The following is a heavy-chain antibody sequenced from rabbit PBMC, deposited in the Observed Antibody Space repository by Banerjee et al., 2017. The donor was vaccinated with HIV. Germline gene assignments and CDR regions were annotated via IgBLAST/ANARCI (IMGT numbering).Heavy chain of an antibody. D-gene: IGHD2-1*01. CDR3: ARTDTIDWTLNL. J-gene: IGHJ4*01. CDR2: INTGSSGST. V-gene: IGHV1S45*01. Sequence: QEQLVESGGGLVQPEGSLTLTCTASGFSFSSSYWICWVRQAPGKGLEWIGCINTGSSGSTYYASWAKGRFTISKTSSTTVTLQMTSLTAADMATYFCARTDTIDWTLNLWGQGTLVTVS. CDR1: GFSFSSSYW.